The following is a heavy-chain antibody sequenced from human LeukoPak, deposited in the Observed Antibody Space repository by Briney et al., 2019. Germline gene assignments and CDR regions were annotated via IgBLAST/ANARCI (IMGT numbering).Heavy chain of an antibody. V-gene: IGHV3-21*01. CDR3: ARDIGVGYYFDY. CDR2: ISSSSRYI. Sequence: GGSLRLSCAASGFTFSSYSMNWVRQAPGKGLEWVSYISSSSRYIYYPNSVKGRFTISRDNAKNSLYLQMNSLRAEDTAVYYCARDIGVGYYFDYWGQGTLVTVSS. J-gene: IGHJ4*02. CDR1: GFTFSSYS. D-gene: IGHD6-19*01.